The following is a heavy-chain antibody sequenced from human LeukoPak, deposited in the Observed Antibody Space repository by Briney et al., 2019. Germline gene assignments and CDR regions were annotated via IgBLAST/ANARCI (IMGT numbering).Heavy chain of an antibody. J-gene: IGHJ5*02. V-gene: IGHV4-39*01. D-gene: IGHD3-22*01. Sequence: PSEILSLTCTVSGGSISSSGYSWGWIRQPPGKGLEWIGNIYYSGSTYYNPSLKSRVTISVDTSKNQFSLKLSSVTAADTAVYYCARHARYYDSSGYSNWFDPWGQGTLVTVSS. CDR1: GGSISSSGYS. CDR2: IYYSGST. CDR3: ARHARYYDSSGYSNWFDP.